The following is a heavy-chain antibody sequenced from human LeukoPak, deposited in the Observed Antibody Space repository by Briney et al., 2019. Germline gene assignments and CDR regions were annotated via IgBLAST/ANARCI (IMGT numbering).Heavy chain of an antibody. V-gene: IGHV3-66*01. Sequence: GGSLRLSCAASGFTVSSNYMSWVRQAPGKGLEWVSVIYSGGSTYYADSVKGRFTISRDNSKNTLYLQMNSLRAEDTAVYYCAKGVYIYYYYMDVWGKGTTVTVSS. CDR1: GFTVSSNY. CDR2: IYSGGST. D-gene: IGHD5/OR15-5a*01. CDR3: AKGVYIYYYYMDV. J-gene: IGHJ6*03.